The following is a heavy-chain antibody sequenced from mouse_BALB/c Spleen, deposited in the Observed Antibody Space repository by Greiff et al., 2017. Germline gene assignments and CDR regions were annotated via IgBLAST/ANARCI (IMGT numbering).Heavy chain of an antibody. CDR2: IYPGSGST. CDR3: TRGGYEGFAY. CDR1: GYTFTSYW. V-gene: IGHV1S22*01. J-gene: IGHJ3*01. Sequence: LHQPGSELVRPGASVKLSCKASGYTFTSYWMHWVKQRPGQGLEWIGNIYPGSGSTNYDEKFKSKATLTVDTSSSTAYMQLSSLTSEDSAVYYCTRGGYEGFAYWGQGTLVTVSA. D-gene: IGHD2-2*01.